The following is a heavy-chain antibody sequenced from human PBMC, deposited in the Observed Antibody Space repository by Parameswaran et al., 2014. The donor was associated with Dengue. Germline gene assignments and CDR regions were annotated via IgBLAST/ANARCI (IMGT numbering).Heavy chain of an antibody. CDR3: VETGCNDYWSGCLYNWFDP. CDR2: ISSSGTST. D-gene: IGHD3-3*01. Sequence: VRQMPGKGLEYVSSISSSGTSTYYVDSVKGRFTVSRDNSKNTLYLQMSSLRAEDTAVYFCVETGCNDYWSGCLYNWFDPWGQGVLVTVSS. J-gene: IGHJ5*02. V-gene: IGHV3-64D*08.